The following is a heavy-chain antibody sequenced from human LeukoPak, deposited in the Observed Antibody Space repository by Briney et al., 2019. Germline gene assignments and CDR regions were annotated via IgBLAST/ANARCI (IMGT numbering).Heavy chain of an antibody. CDR3: ARDRGPYDSSGSYFDY. V-gene: IGHV3-30-3*01. CDR2: VSYDGNNN. J-gene: IGHJ4*02. D-gene: IGHD3-22*01. CDR1: GLSFRSYA. Sequence: PGGSLRLSCAGSGLSFRSYAMHWVRQAPGKGLEWVATVSYDGNNNYYADSVKGRFTVSRDNSKSTLYLQMSSLRAEDTAVYYCARDRGPYDSSGSYFDYWGQGTLVTVSS.